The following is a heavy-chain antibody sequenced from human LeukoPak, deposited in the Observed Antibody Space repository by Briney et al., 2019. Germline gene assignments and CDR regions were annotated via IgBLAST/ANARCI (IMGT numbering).Heavy chain of an antibody. CDR2: IYYTGTT. CDR3: ASLGGTVTGYYYYYYGMDV. D-gene: IGHD4-17*01. J-gene: IGHJ6*02. Sequence: IYYTGTTSYNPSLKSRVTISVDTSKNQFSLKLSSVTAADTAVYYCASLGGTVTGYYYYYYGMDVWGQGTTVTVSS. V-gene: IGHV4-59*12.